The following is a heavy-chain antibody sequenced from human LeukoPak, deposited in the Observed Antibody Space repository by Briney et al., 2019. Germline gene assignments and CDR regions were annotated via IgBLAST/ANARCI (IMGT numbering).Heavy chain of an antibody. D-gene: IGHD5-12*01. CDR1: GGSIISGGYS. Sequence: PSETLSLTCAVSGGSIISGGYSWSWIRQPPGKGLEWIGYIYHSGSTYYNPSLKSRVTISLDRSQNQFSLKLTSVTAADTAVYYCARRGYSVNWFDPWGQGTLVTVSS. J-gene: IGHJ5*02. CDR2: IYHSGST. CDR3: ARRGYSVNWFDP. V-gene: IGHV4-30-2*01.